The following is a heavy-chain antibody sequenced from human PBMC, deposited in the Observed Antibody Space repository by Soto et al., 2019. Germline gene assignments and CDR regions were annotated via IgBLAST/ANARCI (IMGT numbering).Heavy chain of an antibody. CDR1: GFSFTSYS. Sequence: GGSLRLSCAASGFSFTSYSMSWVRQAPGKGLEWVSASSGSGVNTYYADSMKGRFSISRDNSKNILYLQMNSLRADDTAVYYCAKDPPRSVVVPAAIDYYYYGMDVWGQGTTVTVSS. J-gene: IGHJ6*02. CDR3: AKDPPRSVVVPAAIDYYYYGMDV. CDR2: SSGSGVNT. D-gene: IGHD2-2*01. V-gene: IGHV3-23*01.